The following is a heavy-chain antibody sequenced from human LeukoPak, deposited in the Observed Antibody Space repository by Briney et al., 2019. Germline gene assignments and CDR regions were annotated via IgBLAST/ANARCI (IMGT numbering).Heavy chain of an antibody. V-gene: IGHV3-30*04. J-gene: IGHJ4*02. CDR2: ISYDGSNK. D-gene: IGHD6-19*01. CDR1: GFTFSSYA. CDR3: ARAPGGGHGSGDAGRVY. Sequence: PGRSLRLACAASGFTFSSYAMHWVRQAPGKGLEWVAVISYDGSNKYYADSVKGRLTISRDNSKNTLYLQMNSLRAEDTAVYYCARAPGGGHGSGDAGRVYWGQGTLVTVSS.